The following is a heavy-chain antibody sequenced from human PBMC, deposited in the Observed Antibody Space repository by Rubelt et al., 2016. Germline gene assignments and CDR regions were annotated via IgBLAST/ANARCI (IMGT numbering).Heavy chain of an antibody. CDR1: GGTFSSYA. J-gene: IGHJ3*02. Sequence: QVQLVQSGAEVKKPGSSVKVSCKASGGTFSSYAISWVRQAPGQGLEWMGGIIPIFGTANYAKNVQGRVRSTADKSTSTAYMELSSLGSEDTAVDYCAKENWGDAFDIWGQGTMVTVSS. V-gene: IGHV1-69*06. CDR2: IIPIFGTA. CDR3: AKENWGDAFDI. D-gene: IGHD7-27*01.